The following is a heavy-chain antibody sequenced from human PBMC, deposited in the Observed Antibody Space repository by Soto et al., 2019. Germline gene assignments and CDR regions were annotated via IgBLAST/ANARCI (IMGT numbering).Heavy chain of an antibody. J-gene: IGHJ6*02. CDR1: GFTFSSYW. CDR3: ARDPAHYYYYGMDG. Sequence: GGSLRLSCAASGFTFSSYWMHWVRQAPGKGLVWVSRINSDGSSTSYADSVKGRFTISRDNAKNTLYLQMNSLRAEDTAVYYCARDPAHYYYYGMDGWGQGTTVTVAS. V-gene: IGHV3-74*01. CDR2: INSDGSST.